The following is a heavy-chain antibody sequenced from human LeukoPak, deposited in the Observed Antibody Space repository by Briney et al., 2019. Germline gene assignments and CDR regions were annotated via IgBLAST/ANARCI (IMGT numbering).Heavy chain of an antibody. CDR1: GFTVSSNY. V-gene: IGHV3-66*01. CDR3: AGFTTVVTPFDY. J-gene: IGHJ4*02. CDR2: IYSGSST. Sequence: GGSLRLSCAASGFTVSSNYMSWVRQAPGKGLEWVSVIYSGSSTYYADSVKGRFTISRDNSKNTLYLQMNSLRAEDTAVYYCAGFTTVVTPFDYWGQGTLVTVSS. D-gene: IGHD4-23*01.